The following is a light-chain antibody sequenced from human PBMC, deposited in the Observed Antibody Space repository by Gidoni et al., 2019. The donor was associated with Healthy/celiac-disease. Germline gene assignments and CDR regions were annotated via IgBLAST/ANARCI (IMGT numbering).Light chain of an antibody. CDR1: QSVSSY. CDR2: EAS. J-gene: IGKJ4*01. V-gene: IGKV3-11*01. CDR3: QQRSNWPPAT. Sequence: EIVLTQSPATLSLSPGERATLYCRASQSVSSYLAWYQQKPGQAPRPLSYEASNRATGIPARCSGSGSGTDFTLTISSLEPEDFAVYYCQQRSNWPPATFGGGTKVEIK.